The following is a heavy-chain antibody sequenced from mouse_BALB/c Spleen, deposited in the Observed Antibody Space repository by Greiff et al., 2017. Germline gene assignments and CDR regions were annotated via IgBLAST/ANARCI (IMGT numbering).Heavy chain of an antibody. Sequence: VQLQQSGAELSKPGASVKMSCKASGYTFTSYWMHWVKQRPGQGLEWIGYINPSTGYTEYNQKFKDKATLTADKSSSTAYMQLSSLTSEDSAVYYCARWGFDYWGQGTTLTVSS. CDR3: ARWGFDY. J-gene: IGHJ2*01. CDR2: INPSTGYT. CDR1: GYTFTSYW. V-gene: IGHV1-7*01.